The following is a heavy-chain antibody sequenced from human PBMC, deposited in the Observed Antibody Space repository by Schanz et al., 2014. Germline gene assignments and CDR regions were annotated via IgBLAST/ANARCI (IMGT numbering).Heavy chain of an antibody. CDR1: GGSISSGGYS. J-gene: IGHJ6*02. Sequence: QVQLQESGPGLVKPSQTLSLTCAVSGGSISSGGYSWSWIRQPPGKGLEWIGYIFFRGSTYYNPPLKSRVTISIATSKNQFSLRLPSVTAADTAVYYCYGMDVWGQGTTVTVSS. CDR3: YGMDV. CDR2: IFFRGST. V-gene: IGHV4-30-4*07.